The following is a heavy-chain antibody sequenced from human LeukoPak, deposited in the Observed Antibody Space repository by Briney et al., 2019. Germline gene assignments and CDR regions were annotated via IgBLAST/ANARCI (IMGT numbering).Heavy chain of an antibody. CDR1: GGSINSYY. Sequence: SETLSLTCTVSGGSINSYYWSWIRQPPGKGLEWIGNIYTSGNTNYNPSLKSRVAISVDTSKNQFSLKLNSVTAADTAVSYCARPYSSGWSGAFDIWGQGTMVTVSS. V-gene: IGHV4-4*09. CDR2: IYTSGNT. D-gene: IGHD6-19*01. CDR3: ARPYSSGWSGAFDI. J-gene: IGHJ3*02.